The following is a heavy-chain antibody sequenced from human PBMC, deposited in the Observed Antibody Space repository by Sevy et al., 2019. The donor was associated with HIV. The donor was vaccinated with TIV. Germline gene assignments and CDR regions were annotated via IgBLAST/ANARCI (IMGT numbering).Heavy chain of an antibody. CDR2: ISYDGSNK. D-gene: IGHD5-12*01. CDR3: ARSYSGYNNWFDP. V-gene: IGHV3-30-3*01. Sequence: GGSLRLSCAASGFTFSSYAMHWVRQAPGKGLEWVAVISYDGSNKYYADSVKGRFTISRDNSKNTLYLQMNSLRAEDTAVSYCARSYSGYNNWFDPWGQGTLVTVSS. CDR1: GFTFSSYA. J-gene: IGHJ5*02.